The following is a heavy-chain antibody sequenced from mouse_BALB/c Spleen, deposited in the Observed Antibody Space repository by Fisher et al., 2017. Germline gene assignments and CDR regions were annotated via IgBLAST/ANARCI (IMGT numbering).Heavy chain of an antibody. V-gene: IGHV5-4*01. Sequence: RFTISRDNAKNNLYLQMSRLKSEDTAMYYCARGSWLGGAMDYWGQGTSVTVSS. J-gene: IGHJ4*01. D-gene: IGHD2-2*01. CDR3: ARGSWLGGAMDY.